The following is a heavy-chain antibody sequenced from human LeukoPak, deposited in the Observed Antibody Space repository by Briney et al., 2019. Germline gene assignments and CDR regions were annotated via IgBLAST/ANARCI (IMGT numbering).Heavy chain of an antibody. CDR3: ARVTSGITGGTYYYYYIDV. V-gene: IGHV3-66*01. D-gene: IGHD6-13*01. CDR2: IYSGGST. J-gene: IGHJ6*03. CDR1: GFTVSSNY. Sequence: GGFLRLSCAASGFTVSSNYMSWVRQAPGKGLEWVSVIYSGGSTYYADSVKGRFTISRDNVKNSLYLQMNSLRAEDTAVYYCARVTSGITGGTYYYYYIDVWGKGTTVTVSS.